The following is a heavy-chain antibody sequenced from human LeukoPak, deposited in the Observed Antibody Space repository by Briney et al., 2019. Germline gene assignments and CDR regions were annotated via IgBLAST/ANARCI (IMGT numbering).Heavy chain of an antibody. CDR2: ISPYNGHT. V-gene: IGHV1-18*01. CDR1: GYTFTNYG. Sequence: ASVKVSCKASGYTFTNYGISWVRQAPGQGLEWMGWISPYNGHTNFAPNLQDRLTMTTDTSTSTAYMELRSLRSDDTAVYYCAKTRDTVLNEYWGQGTLVTVSS. CDR3: AKTRDTVLNEY. J-gene: IGHJ4*02.